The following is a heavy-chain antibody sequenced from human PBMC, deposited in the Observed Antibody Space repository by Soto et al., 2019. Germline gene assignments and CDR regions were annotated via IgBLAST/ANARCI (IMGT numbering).Heavy chain of an antibody. Sequence: QVQLVQSGAEVKKPGSSVKVSCKASGGTFSNYAFSWVRQVPGQGLEWMGGSIPIFETTNYAQKFQGRVTITADESTSTTYMELSSLSSEDTAVFFCARDMIPAAISYRYYAMDVWGQGTTVTVSS. CDR1: GGTFSNYA. CDR3: ARDMIPAAISYRYYAMDV. J-gene: IGHJ6*02. CDR2: SIPIFETT. D-gene: IGHD2-2*01. V-gene: IGHV1-69*01.